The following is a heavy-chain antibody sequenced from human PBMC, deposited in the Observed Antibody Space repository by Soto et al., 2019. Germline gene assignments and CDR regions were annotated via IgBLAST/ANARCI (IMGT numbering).Heavy chain of an antibody. CDR1: GYTFSSHY. J-gene: IGHJ4*02. Sequence: ASMKVSCKSSGYTFSSHYMHWVRQAPGQGLEWMGGFDPEDGETIYAQKFQGRVTMTEDTSTDTAYMELSSLRSEDTAVYYCATRPKDFDYGGQGTLVT. CDR2: FDPEDGET. V-gene: IGHV1-24*01. CDR3: ATRPKDFDY.